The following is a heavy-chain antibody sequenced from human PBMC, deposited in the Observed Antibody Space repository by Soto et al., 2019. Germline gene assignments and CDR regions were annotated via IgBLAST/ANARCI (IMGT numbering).Heavy chain of an antibody. J-gene: IGHJ6*02. D-gene: IGHD3-9*01. CDR2: IIPILGIA. CDR1: GGTFSSYT. V-gene: IGHV1-69*04. Sequence: SVKVSCKASGGTFSSYTISWVRQAPGQGLEWMGRIIPILGIANYAQKFQGRVTITADKSTSTAYMELSSLRSEDTAVYYCARDRDILTGYYPLEGYYYYGMDVWGQGTTVPVSS. CDR3: ARDRDILTGYYPLEGYYYYGMDV.